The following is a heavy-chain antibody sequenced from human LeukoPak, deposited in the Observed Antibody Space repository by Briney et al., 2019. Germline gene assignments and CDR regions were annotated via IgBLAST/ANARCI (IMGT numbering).Heavy chain of an antibody. J-gene: IGHJ4*02. CDR2: IYYSGST. CDR1: GGSISSSSYY. Sequence: SETLSLTCTVSGGSISSSSYYWGWIRQPPGKGLEWIGSIYYSGSTYYNPSLKSRVTISVDTSKNQFSLKLSSVTAADTAVYYCASRYDYVWGSYRYSHWGQGTLVTVSS. CDR3: ASRYDYVWGSYRYSH. D-gene: IGHD3-16*02. V-gene: IGHV4-39*07.